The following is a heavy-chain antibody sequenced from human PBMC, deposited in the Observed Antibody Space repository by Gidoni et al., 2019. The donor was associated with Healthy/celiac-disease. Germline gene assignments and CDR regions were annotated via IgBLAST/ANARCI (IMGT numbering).Heavy chain of an antibody. CDR1: GYSISSGYY. V-gene: IGHV4-38-2*01. D-gene: IGHD3-10*02. J-gene: IGHJ4*02. Sequence: QVQLQESGPGLVKPSETLSLTCAVSGYSISSGYYWGWIRQPPGKGLEWIGSIYHSGSTYYNPSLKSRVTISVDTSKNQFSLKLSSVTAADTAVYYCARSSITMSSVGYYWGQGTLVTVSS. CDR2: IYHSGST. CDR3: ARSSITMSSVGYY.